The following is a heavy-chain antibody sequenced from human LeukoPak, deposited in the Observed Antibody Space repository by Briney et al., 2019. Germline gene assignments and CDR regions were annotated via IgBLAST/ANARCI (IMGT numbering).Heavy chain of an antibody. J-gene: IGHJ4*02. CDR1: GGSISSSSYY. V-gene: IGHV4-39*01. CDR2: IYYSGST. Sequence: VKPSETLSLTCTVSGGSISSSSYYWGWIRQPPGKGLEWIGSIYYSGSTYYNPSLKSRVTISVDTSKNQFSLKLSSVTAADTAVYYCARVVAATLIDYWGQGTLVTVSS. CDR3: ARVVAATLIDY. D-gene: IGHD2-15*01.